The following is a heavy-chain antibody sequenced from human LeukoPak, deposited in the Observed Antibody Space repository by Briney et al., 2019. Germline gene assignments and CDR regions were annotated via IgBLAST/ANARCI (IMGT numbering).Heavy chain of an antibody. CDR3: TRDRYDFWSGYLAGAPKFYFDY. CDR1: GGSISSSSYY. V-gene: IGHV4-39*07. D-gene: IGHD3-3*01. CDR2: IYYSGST. J-gene: IGHJ4*02. Sequence: PSETLSLTCTVSGGSISSSSYYWGWIRQPPGKGLEWIGSIYYSGSTYYNPSLKSRVTISVDTSKNQFSLNPSSVTAADPAVYYCTRDRYDFWSGYLAGAPKFYFDYWGQGTLVTVSS.